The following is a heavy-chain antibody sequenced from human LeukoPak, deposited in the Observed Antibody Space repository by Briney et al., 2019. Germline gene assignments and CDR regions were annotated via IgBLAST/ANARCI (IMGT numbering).Heavy chain of an antibody. V-gene: IGHV3-21*04. CDR3: ATDIVVVPAAISGLNWFDP. CDR1: GFTFSSYS. CDR2: ISSSSSYI. D-gene: IGHD2-2*01. Sequence: GGSLRLSCAASGFTFSSYSMNWVRQAPGKGLEWVSSISSSSSYIYYADSVKGRFTISRDNSKNTLYLQMNSLRAEDTAVYYCATDIVVVPAAISGLNWFDPWGQGTLVTVSS. J-gene: IGHJ5*02.